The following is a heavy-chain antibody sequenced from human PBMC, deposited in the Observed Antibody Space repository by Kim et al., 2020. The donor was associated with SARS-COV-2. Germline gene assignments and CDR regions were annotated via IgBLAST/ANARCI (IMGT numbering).Heavy chain of an antibody. J-gene: IGHJ4*02. CDR2: ISSSGSGSII. CDR1: GFTFSNHN. CDR3: ARGLSGYGGNSGLQ. D-gene: IGHD5-12*01. V-gene: IGHV3-48*04. Sequence: GGSLRLSCATSGFTFSNHNMNWVRQAPGKGLECVSSISSSGSGSIIDYADSVKGRFTISRDNAKNSLYLQMKSLRVEDTAVYYCARGLSGYGGNSGLQWGQGALVTVSS.